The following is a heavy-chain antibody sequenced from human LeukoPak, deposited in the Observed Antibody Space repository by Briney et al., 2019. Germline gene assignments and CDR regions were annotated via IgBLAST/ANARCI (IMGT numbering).Heavy chain of an antibody. CDR3: ARPGLSDAFDI. V-gene: IGHV4-59*01. Sequence: SETLSLTCTVSGGSISGYYWNWIRQPPGKGLEWIGYIYYSGRTNYNPSLKSRVTISVDTSKNQFSLRLSSVTAADTAVYYCARPGLSDAFDIWGQGTMDTVSS. D-gene: IGHD2-8*02. CDR1: GGSISGYY. J-gene: IGHJ3*02. CDR2: IYYSGRT.